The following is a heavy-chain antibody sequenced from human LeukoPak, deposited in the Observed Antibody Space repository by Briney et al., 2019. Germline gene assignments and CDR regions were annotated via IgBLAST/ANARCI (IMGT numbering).Heavy chain of an antibody. V-gene: IGHV1-2*02. CDR1: GYTFTGYY. Sequence: ASVKVSCKASGYTFTGYYMHWVRQAPGQGLEWMGWINPNSGGTNYAQKFQGRVTMTRDTSISTAYMELSRLRSDDTAVYYCARXRQRYYGMDVWGQGTTVTVSS. J-gene: IGHJ6*02. CDR3: ARXRQRYYGMDV. CDR2: INPNSGGT.